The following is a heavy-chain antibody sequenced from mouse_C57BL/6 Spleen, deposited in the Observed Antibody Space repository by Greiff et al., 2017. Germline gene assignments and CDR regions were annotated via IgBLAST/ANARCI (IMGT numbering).Heavy chain of an antibody. J-gene: IGHJ1*03. CDR1: GYAFSSYW. Sequence: QVQLQQSGAELVKPGASVKISCKASGYAFSSYWMNWVKQRPGKGLEWIGQIYPGDGDTNYNGKFKGKATLTADKSSSTAYMQLSSLTSEDSAVYFCARHSNSLGRFDVWGTGTTVTVSS. CDR2: IYPGDGDT. CDR3: ARHSNSLGRFDV. D-gene: IGHD2-5*01. V-gene: IGHV1-80*01.